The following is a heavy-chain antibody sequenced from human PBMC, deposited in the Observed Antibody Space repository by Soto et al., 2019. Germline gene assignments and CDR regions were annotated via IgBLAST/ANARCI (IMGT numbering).Heavy chain of an antibody. D-gene: IGHD2-21*02. Sequence: PSETLSLTCTVSGGSISSGGFYWSWIRQHPGKGLEWIGYIYYSGSTYYNPSLKSRVTISVDTSKNQFSLKLSSVTAADTAVYYCARDRGVTNFNYYGMDVWGQGTTVTVSS. J-gene: IGHJ6*02. CDR1: GGSISSGGFY. V-gene: IGHV4-31*03. CDR3: ARDRGVTNFNYYGMDV. CDR2: IYYSGST.